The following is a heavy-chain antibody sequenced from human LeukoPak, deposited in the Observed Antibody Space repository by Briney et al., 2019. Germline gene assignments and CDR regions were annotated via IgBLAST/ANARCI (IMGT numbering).Heavy chain of an antibody. CDR3: AKYSKLYAFDI. J-gene: IGHJ3*02. D-gene: IGHD4-11*01. V-gene: IGHV3-30*18. CDR1: GFTFSSYG. Sequence: QSGGSLRLSCAASGFTFSSYGVSWVRQAPGKGLEWVTAISDDETYKFYADSVKGRFTISRDNSKNTLYLQMNSLRAEDTAVYYCAKYSKLYAFDIWGQGTMVTVSS. CDR2: ISDDETYK.